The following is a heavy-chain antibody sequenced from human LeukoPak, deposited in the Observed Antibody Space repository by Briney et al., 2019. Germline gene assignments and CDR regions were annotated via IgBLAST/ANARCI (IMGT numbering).Heavy chain of an antibody. CDR3: ARTGRVVVVPAAIRWFDP. D-gene: IGHD2-2*02. CDR2: INHSGST. V-gene: IGHV4-34*01. J-gene: IGHJ5*02. Sequence: SETLSLTCAVYGGSFSGYYWSWIRQPPGKGLEWIGEINHSGSTNYNPSLKSRVTISVDTSKSQFSLKLSSVTAADTAVYYCARTGRVVVVPAAIRWFDPWGQGTLVTVSS. CDR1: GGSFSGYY.